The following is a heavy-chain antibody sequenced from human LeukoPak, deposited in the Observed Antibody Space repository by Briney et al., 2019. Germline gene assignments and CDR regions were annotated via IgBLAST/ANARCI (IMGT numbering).Heavy chain of an antibody. V-gene: IGHV3-23*01. CDR1: GFTFSSYA. Sequence: GGSLRLSCAASGFTFSSYAMSWVRQAPGKGLEGVSAISGSGGSTYYADSVKGRFTISRDNSKNTLYLQMNSLRAEDTAVYYCAKDIAAAGTYGMDVWGQGTTVTVSS. J-gene: IGHJ6*02. CDR3: AKDIAAAGTYGMDV. D-gene: IGHD6-13*01. CDR2: ISGSGGST.